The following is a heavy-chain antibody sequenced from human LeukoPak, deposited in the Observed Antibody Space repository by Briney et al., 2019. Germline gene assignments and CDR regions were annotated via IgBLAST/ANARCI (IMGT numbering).Heavy chain of an antibody. Sequence: PGGSLRLSCAASGFTFSSYGMSWVRQAPGKGLEWVSAISGSGGSTYYADSVKGRFTISRDNSKNTLYLQMNSLRAEDTAVYYCAKVLDYYDSSGAFDYWGQGTLVTVSS. CDR3: AKVLDYYDSSGAFDY. J-gene: IGHJ4*02. D-gene: IGHD3-22*01. V-gene: IGHV3-23*01. CDR2: ISGSGGST. CDR1: GFTFSSYG.